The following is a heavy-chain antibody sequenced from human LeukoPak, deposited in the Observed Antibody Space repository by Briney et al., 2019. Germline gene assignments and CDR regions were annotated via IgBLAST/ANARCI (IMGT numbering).Heavy chain of an antibody. CDR1: GDSFTSVTDY. CDR3: AGERGEEYSSGWYKTNFFYN. CDR2: GDYSGGT. V-gene: IGHV4-39*07. Sequence: SETLSLTCTVSGDSFTSVTDYWAWIRRPPGKGLEWIASGDYSGGTCYNPSLESRVAISADMSKKQISLKLASVTGADTAVYYCAGERGEEYSSGWYKTNFFYNWGQGIRVTVSS. D-gene: IGHD6-19*01. J-gene: IGHJ4*02.